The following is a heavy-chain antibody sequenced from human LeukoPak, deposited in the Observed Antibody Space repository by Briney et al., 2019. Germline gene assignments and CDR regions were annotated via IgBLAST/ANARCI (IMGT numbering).Heavy chain of an antibody. CDR3: ARAPMGAAALY. Sequence: GASVKVSCKPSGNTFSNYGLNWVRQAPGQGLEWMGWMNPVSGNAGSAQKFQGRVTLTRDTSISTAYMELSSLRSDDTAFYYCARAPMGAAALYWGQGTLVTVSS. J-gene: IGHJ4*02. V-gene: IGHV1-8*01. D-gene: IGHD6-13*01. CDR1: GNTFSNYG. CDR2: MNPVSGNA.